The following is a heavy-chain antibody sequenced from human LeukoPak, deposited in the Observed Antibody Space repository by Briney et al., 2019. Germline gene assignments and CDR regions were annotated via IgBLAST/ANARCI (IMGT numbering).Heavy chain of an antibody. CDR1: GYSFTSYW. D-gene: IGHD3-9*01. CDR2: IYPGDSDT. CDR3: ARTYYDILAGYSPDAFDI. V-gene: IGHV5-51*01. Sequence: GGSLKISCKGPGYSFTSYWIGWVRQMPGKGLEWMGIIYPGDSDTRYSPSFQGQVTISADKSISTAYLQWSSLKASDTAMYYCARTYYDILAGYSPDAFDIWGQGTMVTVSS. J-gene: IGHJ3*02.